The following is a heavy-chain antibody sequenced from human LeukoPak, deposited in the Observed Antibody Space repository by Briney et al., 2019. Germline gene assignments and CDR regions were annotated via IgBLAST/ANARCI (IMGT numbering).Heavy chain of an antibody. J-gene: IGHJ4*02. CDR1: GGSFSGYY. D-gene: IGHD2-15*01. CDR3: ARAPGAALD. CDR2: INHSGST. V-gene: IGHV4-34*01. Sequence: KTSETLSLNCAVYGGSFSGYYWSWIRQPPGKGLEWIGEINHSGSTNYNPSLKSRVTVSLDTSKNQFSLKLSSVTAADTAVYYCARAPGAALDWGQGTLVTVSS.